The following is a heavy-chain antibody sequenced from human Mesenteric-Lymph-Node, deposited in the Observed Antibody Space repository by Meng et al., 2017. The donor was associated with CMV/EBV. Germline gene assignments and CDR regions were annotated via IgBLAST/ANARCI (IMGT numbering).Heavy chain of an antibody. CDR2: INHSGST. V-gene: IGHV4-34*01. CDR3: ARGRRWQHPYSLDI. D-gene: IGHD4-23*01. CDR1: GGSFRGYY. Sequence: CAVYGGSFRGYYWSWIRQPPGKGLEWIGEINHSGSTNYNPSLKSRVTISVDTSKNQFSLKLSSVTAADTAVYYCARGRRWQHPYSLDIWGQGTTVTVSS. J-gene: IGHJ3*02.